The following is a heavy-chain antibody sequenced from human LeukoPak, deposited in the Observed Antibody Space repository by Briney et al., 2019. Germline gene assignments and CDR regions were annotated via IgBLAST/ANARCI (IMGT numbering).Heavy chain of an antibody. Sequence: PGRSLRLSCAASGFTFDDYAMHGVRQAPGKGLEWVSLISGDGGSTYYADSVKGRFTISRDNSKNSLYLQMNSLRTEDTALYYCAKEVAVAGSFDYWGQGTLVTVSS. D-gene: IGHD6-19*01. CDR3: AKEVAVAGSFDY. V-gene: IGHV3-43*02. CDR1: GFTFDDYA. CDR2: ISGDGGST. J-gene: IGHJ4*02.